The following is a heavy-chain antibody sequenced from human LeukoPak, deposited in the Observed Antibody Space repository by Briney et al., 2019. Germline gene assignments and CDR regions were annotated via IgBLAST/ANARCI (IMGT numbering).Heavy chain of an antibody. V-gene: IGHV1-69*13. CDR3: ASGGSSWYNYFDY. D-gene: IGHD6-13*01. CDR2: IIPIFGTA. Sequence: SVKVSCKASGYTFTSYYMHWVRQAPGQGLEWMGGIIPIFGTANYAQKFQGRVTITADESTSTAYMELSSLRSEDTAVYYCASGGSSWYNYFDYWGQGTLVTVSS. J-gene: IGHJ4*02. CDR1: GYTFTSYY.